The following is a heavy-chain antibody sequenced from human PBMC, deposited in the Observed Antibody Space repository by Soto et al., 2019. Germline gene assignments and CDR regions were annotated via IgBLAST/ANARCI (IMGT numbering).Heavy chain of an antibody. J-gene: IGHJ4*02. Sequence: EVQLVESGGGLVKPGGSLRLSCAASGFTFSSYSMNWVRQAPGKGLEWVSSISSSSSYIYYADSVKGRFTISRDNSKNTLYLQMNSLRAEDTAVYYCARAAYAKEGVDYWGQGTLVTVSS. D-gene: IGHD4-17*01. CDR2: ISSSSSYI. V-gene: IGHV3-21*01. CDR3: ARAAYAKEGVDY. CDR1: GFTFSSYS.